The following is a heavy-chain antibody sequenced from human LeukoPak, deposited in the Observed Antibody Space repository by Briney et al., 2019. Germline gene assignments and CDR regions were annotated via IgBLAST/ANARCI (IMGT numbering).Heavy chain of an antibody. J-gene: IGHJ3*01. CDR2: ISGSGTDT. CDR1: GLRFSGQY. CDR3: ARGPFAL. V-gene: IGHV3-11*01. Sequence: KAGGSLRLSCAASGLRFSGQYMIWIRQAPGKGLEWVAFISGSGTDTFYADSVKGRFFISKDNTRDSLSLQMNSLSAEDTAVYYRARGPFALWGQGTMVTVSS.